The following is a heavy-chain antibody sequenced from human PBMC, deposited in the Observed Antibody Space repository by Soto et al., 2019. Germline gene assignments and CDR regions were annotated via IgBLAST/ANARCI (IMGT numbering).Heavy chain of an antibody. CDR1: GFILSDCA. J-gene: IGHJ5*02. V-gene: IGHV3-48*02. Sequence: PGGSLRLSCATSGFILSDCAMNWVRQAPGKGLEWVSYISSSSSTIYYADSVKGRFTISRDNAKNSLYLQMNSLRDEDTAVYYCARMRLRFLEWLLFNSPDFDPWGQGTLVTVSS. CDR3: ARMRLRFLEWLLFNSPDFDP. D-gene: IGHD3-3*01. CDR2: ISSSSSTI.